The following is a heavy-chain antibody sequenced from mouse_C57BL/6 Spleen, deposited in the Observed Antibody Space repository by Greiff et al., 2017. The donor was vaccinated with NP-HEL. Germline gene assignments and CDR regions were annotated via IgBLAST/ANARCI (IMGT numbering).Heavy chain of an antibody. V-gene: IGHV1-69*01. CDR3: ARFRGAMDY. Sequence: VQLQQPGAELVMPGASVKLSCKASGYTITSYWMHWVKQRPGQGLEWIGEIDPSDSYTNYNQKFKGKSTLTVDKSSSTAYMQLSSLTSEDSAVYYCARFRGAMDYWGQGTSVTVSS. CDR2: IDPSDSYT. CDR1: GYTITSYW. J-gene: IGHJ4*01.